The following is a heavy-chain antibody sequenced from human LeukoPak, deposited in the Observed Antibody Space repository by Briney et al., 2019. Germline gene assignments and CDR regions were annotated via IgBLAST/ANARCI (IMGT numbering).Heavy chain of an antibody. CDR2: ISSSSSYI. J-gene: IGHJ4*02. CDR3: ARDVGGIAAAGTSDY. D-gene: IGHD6-13*01. Sequence: GGSLRLSCAASRFTFSSYSMNWVRQAPGKGLEWVSSISSSSSYIYYADSVKGRFTISRDNAKNSLYLQMNSLRAEDTAVYYCARDVGGIAAAGTSDYWGQGTLVTVSS. CDR1: RFTFSSYS. V-gene: IGHV3-21*01.